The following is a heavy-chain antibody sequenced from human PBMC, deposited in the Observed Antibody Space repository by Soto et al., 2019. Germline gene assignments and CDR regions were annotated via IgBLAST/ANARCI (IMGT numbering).Heavy chain of an antibody. Sequence: GGSLRLSCAASGFTFSSYGMHWVRQAPGKGLEWVAVISYDGSNKYYADSVKGRFTISRDNSKNTLYLQMNSLGAEDTAVYYCAKDVLRFLEWLAFYGMDVWGQGTTVTVSS. CDR1: GFTFSSYG. D-gene: IGHD3-3*01. J-gene: IGHJ6*02. CDR3: AKDVLRFLEWLAFYGMDV. V-gene: IGHV3-30*18. CDR2: ISYDGSNK.